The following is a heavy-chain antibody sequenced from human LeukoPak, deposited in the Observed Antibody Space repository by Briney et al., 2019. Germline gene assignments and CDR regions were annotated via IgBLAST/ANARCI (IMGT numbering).Heavy chain of an antibody. D-gene: IGHD6-13*01. CDR3: ARDGRAAGTKRWFDP. V-gene: IGHV4-4*07. J-gene: IGHJ5*02. CDR1: GGSISSCY. CDR2: IYTSGST. Sequence: SETLSLTCTVSGGSISSCYWSWIRQPAGKGLEWIGRIYTSGSTNYNPSLKSRVTMSVDTSKNQFSLKLSSVTAADTAVYYCARDGRAAGTKRWFDPWGQGTLVTVSS.